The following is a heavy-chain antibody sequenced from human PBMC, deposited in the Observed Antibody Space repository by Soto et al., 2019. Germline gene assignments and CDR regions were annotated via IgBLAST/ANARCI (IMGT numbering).Heavy chain of an antibody. J-gene: IGHJ4*02. CDR2: ISGSGGST. CDR3: PTPWGLIAARANPFDC. V-gene: IGHV3-23*01. Sequence: GGSLRLSCAASGFTFSSYAMSWVRQAPGKGLEWVSAISGSGGSTYYADSVKGRFTISRDNSKNTLYLQMNSLRAEDTAVYYCPTPWGLIAARANPFDCGGQRPLSPVAS. D-gene: IGHD6-6*01. CDR1: GFTFSSYA.